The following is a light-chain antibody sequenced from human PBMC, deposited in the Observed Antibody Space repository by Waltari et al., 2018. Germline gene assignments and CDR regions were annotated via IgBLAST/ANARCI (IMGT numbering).Light chain of an antibody. CDR2: IND. V-gene: IGLV1-44*01. J-gene: IGLJ3*02. CDR3: AAWDDSLNTWV. CDR1: TSNIGRNT. Sequence: QSLVTPPPSASGTPGQRVTISCSGGTSNIGRNTVTWYQQPPGTAPKLLIYINDQRTSGVPDRFSGSKSGTSASLVISGLQSEDEADYHCAAWDDSLNTWVFGGGTKVTVL.